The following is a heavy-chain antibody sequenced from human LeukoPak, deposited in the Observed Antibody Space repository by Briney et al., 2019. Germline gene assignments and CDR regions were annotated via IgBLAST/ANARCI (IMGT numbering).Heavy chain of an antibody. V-gene: IGHV3-30-3*01. CDR2: ISYDGSNE. J-gene: IGHJ6*02. Sequence: GESPRLSCTASGFTFGDYAMHWVRQAPGKGLEWVAVISYDGSNESYAGSVKGRFTISRDNSKNTLYLQMISLGADDTAVYYCARDDYGMDVWGLGTAVTVSS. CDR3: ARDDYGMDV. CDR1: GFTFGDYA.